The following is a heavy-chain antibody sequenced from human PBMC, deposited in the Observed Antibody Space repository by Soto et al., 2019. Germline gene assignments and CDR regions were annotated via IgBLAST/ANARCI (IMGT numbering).Heavy chain of an antibody. D-gene: IGHD3-9*01. CDR2: IYDTGST. J-gene: IGHJ5*02. CDR1: GSDITTYY. V-gene: IGHV4-59*01. CDR3: ARCPIDHNWFDP. Sequence: ETLSLTCTVSGSDITTYYWSWLRQSPGKGLEWIGHIYDTGSTTYNPSLKSRVTISVDTSNKQFSLRLTSVTAADTAVYYCARCPIDHNWFDPWGQGTLVTVSS.